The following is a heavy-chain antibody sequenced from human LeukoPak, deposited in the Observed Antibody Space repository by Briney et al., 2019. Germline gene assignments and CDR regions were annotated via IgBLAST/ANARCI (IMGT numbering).Heavy chain of an antibody. V-gene: IGHV1-8*01. D-gene: IGHD4-23*01. CDR3: ARVRRTTVVIPSRPNYYLDV. J-gene: IGHJ6*03. CDR2: MSPNSGNT. CDR1: GYSFINYD. Sequence: AAVKVSCTASGYSFINYDINWVRQAAGQGLEWMGWMSPNSGNTGYVQKFQGRVTMTSNSSLNTAYMELNDLRSADTAVYYCARVRRTTVVIPSRPNYYLDVWGKGTTVTVFS.